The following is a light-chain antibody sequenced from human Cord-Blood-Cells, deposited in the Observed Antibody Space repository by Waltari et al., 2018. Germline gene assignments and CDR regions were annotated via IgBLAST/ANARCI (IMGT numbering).Light chain of an antibody. CDR1: SSDVGGYNY. V-gene: IGLV2-14*01. CDR3: SSYTSSSTHYV. J-gene: IGLJ1*01. Sequence: QSALTQPASVSGSPGQSITISCTGTSSDVGGYNYVSWYQQHPGKAPKLMIYDVSKRPSGVSNRFSCSKSGHTASLTISGLQAEDEADYYCSSYTSSSTHYVFGTGTKVTVL. CDR2: DVS.